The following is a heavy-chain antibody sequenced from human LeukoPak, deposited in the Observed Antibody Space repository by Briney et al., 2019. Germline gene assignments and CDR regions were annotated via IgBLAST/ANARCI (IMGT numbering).Heavy chain of an antibody. Sequence: GGSLRLSCAAYGFSFSNDAIHWVRQAPAKGLEYVSANRSNGGRIYYATSVQGRFTIARDNAKTSLYLQMNSLRAEDTAVYYCARAGRGWELQHVDYWGQGTLVTVSS. J-gene: IGHJ4*02. CDR1: GFSFSNDA. D-gene: IGHD1-26*01. CDR3: ARAGRGWELQHVDY. CDR2: NRSNGGRI. V-gene: IGHV3-64*01.